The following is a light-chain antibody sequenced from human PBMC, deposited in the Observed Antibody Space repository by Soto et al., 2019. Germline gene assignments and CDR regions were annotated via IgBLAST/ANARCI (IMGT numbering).Light chain of an antibody. J-gene: IGKJ3*01. CDR3: QHRSNWPPFT. Sequence: EIVLTQSPATLSLSPGERATLSCRASQSVSNYLAWYQQKPGQSPRLLIYDASNRATGIPARFSGSGSGTDFTLTISSLEHEDFAVYYCQHRSNWPPFTFGPGTKVDIK. V-gene: IGKV3-11*01. CDR2: DAS. CDR1: QSVSNY.